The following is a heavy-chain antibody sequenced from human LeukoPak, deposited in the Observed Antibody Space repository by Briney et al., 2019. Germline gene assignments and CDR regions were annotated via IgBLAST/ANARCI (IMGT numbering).Heavy chain of an antibody. J-gene: IGHJ4*02. CDR1: GFTLNSYD. CDR3: AKVSWSGSDRDY. V-gene: IGHV3-23*01. CDR2: IGSGGSA. D-gene: IGHD3-3*01. Sequence: PGRSLRLSCVASGFTLNSYDLSWVRQAPGKGLDWVSAIGSGGSAFYADSVKGRFTISRDNSKNTVYLQMNSLRAEDTAVYYCAKVSWSGSDRDYWGQGTLLTVSS.